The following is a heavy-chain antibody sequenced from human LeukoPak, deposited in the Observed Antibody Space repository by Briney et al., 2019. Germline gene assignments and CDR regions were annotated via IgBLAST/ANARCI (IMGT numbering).Heavy chain of an antibody. V-gene: IGHV1-69*13. D-gene: IGHD5-24*01. Sequence: ASVTVSFKASGGTFSSYAISWVRQAPGQGLEWMGGIIPIFGTANYAQKFQGRVTITADESTSTAYMELSSLRSEDTAVYYCASLAESRVEMATTGKDYWGQGTLVTVSS. CDR2: IIPIFGTA. J-gene: IGHJ4*02. CDR3: ASLAESRVEMATTGKDY. CDR1: GGTFSSYA.